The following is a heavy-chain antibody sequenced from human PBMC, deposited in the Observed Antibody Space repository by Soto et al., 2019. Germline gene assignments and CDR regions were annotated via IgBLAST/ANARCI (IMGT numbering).Heavy chain of an antibody. Sequence: SETLSLTCNVSGGPIKTGDYYWNWIRQPPGKGLEWIGYVFYSGATNYSPSLKSRAAISMDTPKNQFSLKLSSVTAADTAVYYCARHSLYGGTFDYWGQGTLVTVSS. CDR2: VFYSGAT. J-gene: IGHJ4*02. CDR3: ARHSLYGGTFDY. V-gene: IGHV4-30-4*01. CDR1: GGPIKTGDYY. D-gene: IGHD2-15*01.